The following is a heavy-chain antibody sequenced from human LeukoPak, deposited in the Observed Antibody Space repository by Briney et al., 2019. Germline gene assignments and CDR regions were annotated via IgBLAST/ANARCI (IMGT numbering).Heavy chain of an antibody. CDR1: GFTFSSYW. J-gene: IGHJ6*03. D-gene: IGHD3-10*01. CDR2: IKQDGSEK. CDR3: ARDRVRSLNNMDV. V-gene: IGHV3-7*01. Sequence: PGGSLRLSCAASGFTFSSYWMSWVRQAPGKGLEWVANIKQDGSEKYYVDSVKGRFTISRDNAKNSLYLQMNSLRAEDTAVYYCARDRVRSLNNMDVWGKGTTVTVSS.